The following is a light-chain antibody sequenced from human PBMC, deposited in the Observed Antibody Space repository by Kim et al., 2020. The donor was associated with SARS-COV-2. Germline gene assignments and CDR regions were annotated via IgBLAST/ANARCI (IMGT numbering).Light chain of an antibody. J-gene: IGKJ4*01. CDR3: QQSHTAPLLT. CDR2: AAS. CDR1: QSINTY. Sequence: DIQMTQSPSPLAASVGDRVTIACRASQSINTYLNWWQQKPGKAPKLLIYAASTLQSGVPSRFSGSGSGTDFTLTISSLQPEDLATYYCQQSHTAPLLTFGEGTKLEIK. V-gene: IGKV1-39*01.